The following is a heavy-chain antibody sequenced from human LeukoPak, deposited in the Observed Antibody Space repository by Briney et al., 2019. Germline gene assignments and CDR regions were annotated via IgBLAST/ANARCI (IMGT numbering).Heavy chain of an antibody. Sequence: PGGSLRLSCAASGFTFSSYDMTWVRQAPGRGLEWVSSIRPSGDNTYYGDSVKGRFTISRDNSKNTLYLQMNSLRAEDTAVYYCAKDDIVVATAIRYLDKWGQGALVTVSS. CDR2: IRPSGDNT. D-gene: IGHD2-21*02. J-gene: IGHJ4*03. CDR1: GFTFSSYD. V-gene: IGHV3-23*01. CDR3: AKDDIVVATAIRYLDK.